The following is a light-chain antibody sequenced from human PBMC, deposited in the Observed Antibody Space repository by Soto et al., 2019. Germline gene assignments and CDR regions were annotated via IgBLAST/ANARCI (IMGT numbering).Light chain of an antibody. Sequence: QSVRAQPPSASGTPGQRVTMSCSGSSSNIGSNTVNWYQQLPGTAPKLLIYTNDQRPSGVPDRFSGSKSGTSASLAISGLQSEDEADYYCAVWDDSLNGWVFGGGTKLTVL. J-gene: IGLJ3*02. CDR2: TND. CDR3: AVWDDSLNGWV. CDR1: SSNIGSNT. V-gene: IGLV1-44*01.